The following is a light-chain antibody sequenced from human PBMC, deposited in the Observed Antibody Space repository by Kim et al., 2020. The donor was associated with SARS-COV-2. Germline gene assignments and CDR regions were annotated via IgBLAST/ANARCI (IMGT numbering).Light chain of an antibody. J-gene: IGKJ3*01. Sequence: ASVGDRVTITCRASQGISNDLAWYQQRPGKVPELLISAASTLQSGVPSRFSGSGFGTDFTLTISSLQPEDVATYYCQKYNNVPFTFGPGTKVDIK. CDR1: QGISND. CDR2: AAS. CDR3: QKYNNVPFT. V-gene: IGKV1-27*01.